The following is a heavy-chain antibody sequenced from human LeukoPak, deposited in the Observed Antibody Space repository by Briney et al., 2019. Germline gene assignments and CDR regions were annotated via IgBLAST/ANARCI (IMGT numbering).Heavy chain of an antibody. CDR1: GGSISSHY. V-gene: IGHV4-59*11. D-gene: IGHD4-17*01. Sequence: SETLSLTCTVSGGSISSHYWSWIRQPPGKGLEWIGYISYIGSTNYNPSLKSRVTISVDTSKNQFSLKLSSVTAADAAVYFCARDPTTATKGLDIWGQGTMVTVSS. CDR3: ARDPTTATKGLDI. J-gene: IGHJ3*02. CDR2: ISYIGST.